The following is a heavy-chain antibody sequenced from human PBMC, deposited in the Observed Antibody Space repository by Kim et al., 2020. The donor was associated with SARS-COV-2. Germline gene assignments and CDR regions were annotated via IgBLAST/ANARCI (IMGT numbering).Heavy chain of an antibody. CDR3: AKGGSTCNYAFDL. V-gene: IGHV3-23*01. CDR1: GFTLNKFA. D-gene: IGHD2-2*01. J-gene: IGHJ3*01. CDR2: ISVSGDIT. Sequence: GGSLRLSCAAPGFTLNKFAMSWVRQAPGKGLEWVSIISVSGDITYYADSVKGRFTISRDNSKSTLYLQLNSLRAEDTALYYCAKGGSTCNYAFDLWGQGTLVTVSS.